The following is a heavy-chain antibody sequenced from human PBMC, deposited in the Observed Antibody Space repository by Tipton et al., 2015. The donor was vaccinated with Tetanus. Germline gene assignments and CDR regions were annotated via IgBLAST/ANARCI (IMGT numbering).Heavy chain of an antibody. CDR3: TTSGGVGSGYRVGS. J-gene: IGHJ4*02. V-gene: IGHV3-15*07. CDR1: GLFFKNAW. D-gene: IGHD3-9*01. Sequence: SLRLSCATSGLFFKNAWMNWVRQAPGKGLEWVGRIKSKSDGGTTDYAARVKDRFSISRDDSKDTLFLQMNSLKTEDTAVYHCTTSGGVGSGYRVGSWGRGTLVTVSS. CDR2: IKSKSDGGTT.